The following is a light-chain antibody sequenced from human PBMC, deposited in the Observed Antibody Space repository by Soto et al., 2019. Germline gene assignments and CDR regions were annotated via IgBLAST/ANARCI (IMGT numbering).Light chain of an antibody. CDR1: SSDVGGYNY. CDR3: SSYTSSSTYV. J-gene: IGLJ1*01. CDR2: DVS. Sequence: QSALTQPASASGCPGQSITISCTGTSSDVGGYNYVSWYQQHPGKAPKLMIYDVSDRPSGVSNRFSGSKSGNTASLTISGLQAEDEADYYCSSYTSSSTYVFGTGTKLTVL. V-gene: IGLV2-14*01.